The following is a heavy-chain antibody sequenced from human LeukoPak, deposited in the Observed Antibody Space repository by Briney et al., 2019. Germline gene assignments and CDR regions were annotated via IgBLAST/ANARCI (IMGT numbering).Heavy chain of an antibody. J-gene: IGHJ4*02. CDR2: INAGNGNT. CDR3: ARGVRSSRGKEYYFDY. CDR1: GYTFTDYA. Sequence: ASVKVSCKASGYTFTDYAMQWLRQAPGQRLEWMGWINAGNGNTKYSQKFQGRVTITRDTSASTAYMELSSLRSEDTAVYYCARGVRSSRGKEYYFDYWGLGTLVTVSS. D-gene: IGHD3-22*01. V-gene: IGHV1-3*01.